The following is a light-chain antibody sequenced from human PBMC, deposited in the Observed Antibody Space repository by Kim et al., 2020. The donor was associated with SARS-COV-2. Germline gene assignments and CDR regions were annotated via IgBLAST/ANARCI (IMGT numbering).Light chain of an antibody. V-gene: IGLV2-11*03. CDR1: SSDVGGYNY. Sequence: GQSVTIACTGTSSDVGGYNYVSWYQQHPGKAPKFMIYDVSKRPSGVPDRFSGSKSGNTASLTISGLQAEDEADYYCCSFAGNYAWVFGGGTQLTVL. CDR3: CSFAGNYAWV. CDR2: DVS. J-gene: IGLJ3*02.